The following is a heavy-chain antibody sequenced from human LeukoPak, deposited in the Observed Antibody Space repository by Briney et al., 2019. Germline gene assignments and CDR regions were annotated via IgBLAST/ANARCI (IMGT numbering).Heavy chain of an antibody. Sequence: VASVKVSCKASGYTFTSYGISWVRQAPGQGLEWMGRIIPIFGTANYAQKFQGRVTITTDESTSTAYMELSSLRSEDTAVYYCARGGRYFDWPYFDYWGQGTLVTVSS. V-gene: IGHV1-69*05. CDR2: IIPIFGTA. CDR3: ARGGRYFDWPYFDY. CDR1: GYTFTSYG. J-gene: IGHJ4*02. D-gene: IGHD3-9*01.